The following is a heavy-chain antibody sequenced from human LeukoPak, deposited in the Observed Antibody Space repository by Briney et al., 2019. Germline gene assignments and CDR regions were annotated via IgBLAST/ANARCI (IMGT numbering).Heavy chain of an antibody. J-gene: IGHJ3*02. CDR2: ISSSGRTI. CDR1: GFIFSDYE. CDR3: ARDGGGHSNGNDAFDI. V-gene: IGHV3-48*03. Sequence: GGSLRLSCTTSGFIFSDYEMNWVRQAPEKGLEWVSCISSSGRTIFYADSVKGRFTISRDSAKKSVYLQMNSLRDEDTAVYYCARDGGGHSNGNDAFDIWGQGTMVTVSS. D-gene: IGHD3-16*01.